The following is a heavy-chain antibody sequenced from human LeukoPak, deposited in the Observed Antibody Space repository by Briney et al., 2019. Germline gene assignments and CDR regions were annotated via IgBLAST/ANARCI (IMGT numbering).Heavy chain of an antibody. J-gene: IGHJ6*02. CDR1: GFTVSSNY. CDR2: IYSGGST. CDR3: ARDRAGGYDSTYYYYGMDV. Sequence: AGGSLRLSCAASGFTVSSNYMSWVRQAPGKGLEWVSVIYSGGSTYYADSVKGRFTISRDNSKNTLYLQMNSLRAEDTAVYYCARDRAGGYDSTYYYYGMDVWGQGTTVTVSS. V-gene: IGHV3-66*01. D-gene: IGHD5-12*01.